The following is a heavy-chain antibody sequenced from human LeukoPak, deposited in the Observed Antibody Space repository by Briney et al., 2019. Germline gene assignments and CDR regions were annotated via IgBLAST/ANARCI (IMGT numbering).Heavy chain of an antibody. CDR2: IPYDGSNK. J-gene: IGHJ4*02. D-gene: IGHD5-12*01. CDR1: GFTFNSYG. Sequence: GGSLRLSCAASGFTFNSYGMHWVRQAPGKGLEWVAVIPYDGSNKYYADFVKGRFTISRDNSKNTLSLQMNGLIPEDTAVYYCAKSVASDAYWGQGTLVTVSS. CDR3: AKSVASDAY. V-gene: IGHV3-30*18.